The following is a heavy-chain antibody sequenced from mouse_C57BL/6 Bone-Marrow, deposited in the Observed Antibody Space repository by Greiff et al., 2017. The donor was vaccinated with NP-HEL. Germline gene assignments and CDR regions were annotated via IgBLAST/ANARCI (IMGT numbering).Heavy chain of an antibody. CDR3: ARDYYGSRGWYFDV. CDR1: GYTFTSYW. D-gene: IGHD1-1*01. Sequence: QVQLQQPGADLVKPGASVKLSCKASGYTFTSYWMHWVKQRPGRGLEWIGRIDPNSGGTKFNEKFKTKATLTVDKPSSTAYMQLSSLTSADSAVYYCARDYYGSRGWYFDVGGRGTTVTVTS. V-gene: IGHV1-72*01. J-gene: IGHJ1*03. CDR2: IDPNSGGT.